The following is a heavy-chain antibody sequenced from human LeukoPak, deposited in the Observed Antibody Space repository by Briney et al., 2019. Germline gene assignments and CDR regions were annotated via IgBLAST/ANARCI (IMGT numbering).Heavy chain of an antibody. J-gene: IGHJ4*02. CDR2: ISYDGSNK. D-gene: IGHD3-3*01. CDR3: ARVVTIFGVVNRPFDY. V-gene: IGHV3-30-3*01. Sequence: GGSLRLSCAASGFTFSSYAMHWVRQAPGKGLEWVAVISYDGSNKYYADSVEGRFTISRDNSKNTLYLQMNSLRAEDTAVYYCARVVTIFGVVNRPFDYWGQGTLVTVSS. CDR1: GFTFSSYA.